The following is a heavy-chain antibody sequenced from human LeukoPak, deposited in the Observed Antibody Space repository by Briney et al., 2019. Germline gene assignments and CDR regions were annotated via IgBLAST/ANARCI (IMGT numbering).Heavy chain of an antibody. D-gene: IGHD3-9*01. CDR1: GGSVSSGSYY. Sequence: PSETLSLTCTVSGGSVSSGSYYWSWVRQPPGKGLERIGEIYHSGSTNYNPSLKGRVTISVDKSKNQFSLKLSSVTAADTAVYYCARTGRVRYSYLDYWGQGTLVTVSS. V-gene: IGHV4-39*07. CDR2: IYHSGST. CDR3: ARTGRVRYSYLDY. J-gene: IGHJ4*02.